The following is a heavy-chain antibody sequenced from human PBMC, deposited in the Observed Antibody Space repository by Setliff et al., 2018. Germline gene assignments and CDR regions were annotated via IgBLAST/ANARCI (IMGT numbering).Heavy chain of an antibody. CDR3: SRLVRFCTRVACQTLSGGEF. CDR1: GYSFTDYG. D-gene: IGHD2-8*01. V-gene: IGHV1-18*01. J-gene: IGHJ1*01. Sequence: VASVKVSCKTSGYSFTDYGVAWVRQAPGQGLEWMGWISAHTGNTYSGQKLHDRLTLTTDTSTNTAYMELRSLGSGDTAVYYCSRLVRFCTRVACQTLSGGEFWGQGTLVTVSS. CDR2: ISAHTGNT.